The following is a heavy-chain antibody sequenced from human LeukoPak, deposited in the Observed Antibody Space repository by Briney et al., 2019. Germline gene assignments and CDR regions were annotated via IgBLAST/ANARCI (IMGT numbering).Heavy chain of an antibody. D-gene: IGHD1-7*01. CDR3: GRDFGLVGTKRSFDL. Sequence: GGSLRLSCAASGFTFTDYYMGWIRQAPGEWLEWLSYISGSGTTIFYADPVKGRFTISRDNAKNSVDLQMNSLRAEDTAVYYCGRDFGLVGTKRSFDLWGQGTMVTVSS. CDR2: ISGSGTTI. V-gene: IGHV3-11*01. J-gene: IGHJ3*01. CDR1: GFTFTDYY.